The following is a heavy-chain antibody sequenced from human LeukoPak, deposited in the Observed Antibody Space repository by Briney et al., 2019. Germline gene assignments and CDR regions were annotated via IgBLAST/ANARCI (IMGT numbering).Heavy chain of an antibody. CDR1: GGTFSGYA. V-gene: IGHV1-18*01. D-gene: IGHD4-11*01. Sequence: ASVKVSCKASGGTFSGYAISWVRQAPGQGLEWMGWISAYNGNTNYAQKLQGRVTMTTDTSTSTAYMELRSLRSDDTAVYYCARGETTPLDYWGQGTLVTVSS. J-gene: IGHJ4*02. CDR2: ISAYNGNT. CDR3: ARGETTPLDY.